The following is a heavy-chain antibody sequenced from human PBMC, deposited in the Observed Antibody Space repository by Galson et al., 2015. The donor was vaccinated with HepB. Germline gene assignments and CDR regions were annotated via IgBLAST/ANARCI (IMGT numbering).Heavy chain of an antibody. Sequence: SLRLSCAASGVIFSSYAMSWVRQAPGKGLEWVSVISGSGGSTYYADSVKGRFTISRDNSKNTLYLQMNSLRAEDTAVYYCAKGSDVVVRIAPPMDVWGKGTAVTVSS. CDR2: ISGSGGST. J-gene: IGHJ6*04. D-gene: IGHD3-22*01. V-gene: IGHV3-23*01. CDR1: GVIFSSYA. CDR3: AKGSDVVVRIAPPMDV.